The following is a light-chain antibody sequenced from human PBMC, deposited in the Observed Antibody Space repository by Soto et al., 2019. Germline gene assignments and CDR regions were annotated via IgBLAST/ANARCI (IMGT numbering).Light chain of an antibody. CDR1: QSVSGY. CDR3: QQRSNWPST. Sequence: EIVLTQSPATLSLSPGHRATLSCRASQSVSGYLAWYQQKPGQAPRLLIYDASNRASGIPARFSGSGSGTVFTLTITSLEPEDFAFYYGQQRSNWPSTFGGGTKVEI. J-gene: IGKJ4*01. V-gene: IGKV3-11*01. CDR2: DAS.